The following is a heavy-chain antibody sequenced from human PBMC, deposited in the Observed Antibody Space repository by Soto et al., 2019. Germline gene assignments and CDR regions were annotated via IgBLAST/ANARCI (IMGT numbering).Heavy chain of an antibody. Sequence: GGSLRLSCAASGFTVSSNYMSWVRKAPGKGLEWVSVIYSGGSTYYADSVKGRFTISRDNSKNTLYLQMNSLRAEDTAVYYCARKMITFGGVYDAFDIWGQGTMVTVSS. V-gene: IGHV3-66*01. J-gene: IGHJ3*02. CDR3: ARKMITFGGVYDAFDI. CDR1: GFTVSSNY. D-gene: IGHD3-16*01. CDR2: IYSGGST.